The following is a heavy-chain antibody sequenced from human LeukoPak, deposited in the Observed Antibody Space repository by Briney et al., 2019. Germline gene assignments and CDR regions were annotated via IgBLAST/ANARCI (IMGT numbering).Heavy chain of an antibody. V-gene: IGHV4-38-2*02. CDR3: ARGGAMVRGVIFY. J-gene: IGHJ4*02. D-gene: IGHD3-10*01. CDR1: GYAISSGYY. Sequence: PSETLSLTCTVSGYAISSGYYWGWIRQPPGKGLEWIGSIYHSGSTYYNPSLKSRVTISVATSKNQFSLKLSSVTAADTAVYYCARGGAMVRGVIFYWGQGTLVTVSS. CDR2: IYHSGST.